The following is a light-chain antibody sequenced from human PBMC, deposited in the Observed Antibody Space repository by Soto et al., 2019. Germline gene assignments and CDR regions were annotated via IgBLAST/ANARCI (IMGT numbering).Light chain of an antibody. Sequence: QSALTQPASVSGSPGQSITISCTGTSSDVGGYNFVSWYQLYPGKAPKLMIYEVTNRPSGVSNRFSGPKSGNTASLTISGLQAEDEANYYCISYTSSSTLYVFGTGTKVTVL. J-gene: IGLJ1*01. CDR2: EVT. CDR3: ISYTSSSTLYV. CDR1: SSDVGGYNF. V-gene: IGLV2-14*01.